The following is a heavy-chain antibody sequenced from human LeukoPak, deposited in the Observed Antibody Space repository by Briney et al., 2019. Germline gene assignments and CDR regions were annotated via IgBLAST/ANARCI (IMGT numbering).Heavy chain of an antibody. D-gene: IGHD2-2*02. CDR1: GGPISSYY. Sequence: PSETLSLTCTVSGGPISSYYWSWIRQPPGKGLEWIGYIYYSGSTNYNPSLKSRVTISVDTSKNQFSLKLSSVTAADTAVYYCARGSYTRGFDIWGQGTMVTVSS. J-gene: IGHJ3*02. V-gene: IGHV4-59*01. CDR2: IYYSGST. CDR3: ARGSYTRGFDI.